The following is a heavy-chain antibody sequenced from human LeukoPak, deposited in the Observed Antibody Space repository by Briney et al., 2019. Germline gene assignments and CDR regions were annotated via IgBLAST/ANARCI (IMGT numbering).Heavy chain of an antibody. CDR1: GFTFSSYA. CDR3: AKGRNYYDSSGYYLGFDY. V-gene: IGHV3-23*01. J-gene: IGHJ4*02. CDR2: ISGSGGST. Sequence: GGSLRLSCAASGFTFSSYAMSWVSQAPGKGLEWVSAISGSGGSTYYADSVKGRFTISRDNSKNTLYLQMNSLRAEDTAVYYCAKGRNYYDSSGYYLGFDYWGQGTLVTVSS. D-gene: IGHD3-22*01.